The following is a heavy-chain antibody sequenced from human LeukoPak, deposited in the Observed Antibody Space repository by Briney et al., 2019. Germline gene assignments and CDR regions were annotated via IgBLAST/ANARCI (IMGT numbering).Heavy chain of an antibody. CDR3: ARDLVGIGFSW. CDR1: GFTLSINH. V-gene: IGHV3-53*01. J-gene: IGHJ4*02. CDR2: IYSGGST. Sequence: PGGSLRLSCGASGFTLSINHMRWAPRAPGKGLEWLSLIYSGGSTYYADSVKGRFTISRDNSKNTLYLQTNSLRAEDTAVYYCARDLVGIGFSWWGQGTLVTVSS. D-gene: IGHD1-26*01.